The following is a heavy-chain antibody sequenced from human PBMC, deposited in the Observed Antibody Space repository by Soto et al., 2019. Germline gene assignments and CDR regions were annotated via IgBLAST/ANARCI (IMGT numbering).Heavy chain of an antibody. CDR2: INHSGST. CDR1: GGSFSGYY. V-gene: IGHV4-34*01. CDR3: ASTDYDSSGYFL. J-gene: IGHJ4*02. Sequence: SETLSLTCAVYGGSFSGYYWSWIRQPPGKGLEWIGEINHSGSTNYNPSLKSRVTISVDTSKNQFSLKLSSVAAADTAVYYCASTDYDSSGYFLWGQGTLVTVSS. D-gene: IGHD3-22*01.